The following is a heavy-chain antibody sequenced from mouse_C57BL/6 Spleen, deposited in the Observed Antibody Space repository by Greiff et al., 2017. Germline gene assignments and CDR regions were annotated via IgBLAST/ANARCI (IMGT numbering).Heavy chain of an antibody. CDR1: GYSITSGYY. CDR3: AITTEGYCDV. J-gene: IGHJ1*03. Sequence: ESGPGLVKPSQSLSLTCSVTGYSITSGYYWNWLRQFPGNKLEWMGYISYAGSNNSNPSLTNRISITRDTSKNQFFLKLNSVTTEDTATYYCAITTEGYCDVWGTGTTVTVSS. D-gene: IGHD1-1*01. V-gene: IGHV3-6*01. CDR2: ISYAGSN.